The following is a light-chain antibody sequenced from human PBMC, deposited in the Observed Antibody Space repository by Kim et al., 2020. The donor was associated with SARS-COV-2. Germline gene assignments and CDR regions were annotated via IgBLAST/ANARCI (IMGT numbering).Light chain of an antibody. CDR3: QAWDSSAAV. V-gene: IGLV3-1*01. J-gene: IGLJ2*01. CDR1: KLGDKY. Sequence: SYELTQPPSVSVSTGQTARITCSGDKLGDKYAFWYQQKPGQFPVLVMFQHDTRPSGLSQRFSGSNSGNTAILTISGTRTIVEADYYCQAWDSSAAVFCGG. CDR2: QHD.